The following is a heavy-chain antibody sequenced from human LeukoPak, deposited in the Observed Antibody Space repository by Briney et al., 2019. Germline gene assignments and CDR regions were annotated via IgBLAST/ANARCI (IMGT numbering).Heavy chain of an antibody. CDR3: TRHLTIFGVVTNDY. CDR1: GFTFSGSA. Sequence: GGSLRLSCAASGFTFSGSAMHWVRQASGKGLVWVGRIRSKANSYATAYAASVKGRFTISRDDSKNTAYLQMNSLKTEDTAVYYCTRHLTIFGVVTNDYWGQGTLVTVSS. D-gene: IGHD3-3*01. V-gene: IGHV3-73*01. CDR2: IRSKANSYAT. J-gene: IGHJ4*02.